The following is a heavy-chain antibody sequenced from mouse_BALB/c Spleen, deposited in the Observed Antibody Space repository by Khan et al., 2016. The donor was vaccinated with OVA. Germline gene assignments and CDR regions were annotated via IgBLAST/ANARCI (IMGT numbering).Heavy chain of an antibody. CDR3: ARVYGGDFDY. J-gene: IGHJ2*01. Sequence: EVKLLESGPGLVKPSQSLSLTCTVTGYSITTDYAWNWIRQFPGNKLEWMGFISYSGNTKYNPSLKSRISITRDTSKNQFFLQLKSVTTEDTARNNCARVYGGDFDYWGQGTTLTVSS. CDR1: GYSITTDYA. V-gene: IGHV3-2*02. D-gene: IGHD1-1*01. CDR2: ISYSGNT.